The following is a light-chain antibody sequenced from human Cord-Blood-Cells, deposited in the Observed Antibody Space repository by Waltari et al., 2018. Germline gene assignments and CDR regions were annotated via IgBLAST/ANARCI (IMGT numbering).Light chain of an antibody. J-gene: IGLJ3*02. CDR1: SASVSSLYY. Sequence: QTVVTQEPSFSVSPGGTVTLNCGLSSASVSSLYYPSWYQQTPGQAPRTLICRTTTRSSGVPDRFSGSIRGNKAALAITGAQADDDADYYCVLYMGSGSWVFGGGTKLTVL. CDR2: RTT. V-gene: IGLV8-61*01. CDR3: VLYMGSGSWV.